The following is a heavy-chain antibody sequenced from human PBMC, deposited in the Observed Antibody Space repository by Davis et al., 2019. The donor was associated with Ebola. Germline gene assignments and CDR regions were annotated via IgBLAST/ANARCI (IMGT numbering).Heavy chain of an antibody. V-gene: IGHV4-34*01. Sequence: PSETLSLTCAVYGGSFSTYYWSWIRQSPGKWLEWIGEINHTGNTNYNPSLKSRVTISVDRSKKQFSLRLYSVTAADTAVFYCARGRSWAFDIWGQGTIVTVSS. CDR2: INHTGNT. CDR1: GGSFSTYY. J-gene: IGHJ3*02. CDR3: ARGRSWAFDI.